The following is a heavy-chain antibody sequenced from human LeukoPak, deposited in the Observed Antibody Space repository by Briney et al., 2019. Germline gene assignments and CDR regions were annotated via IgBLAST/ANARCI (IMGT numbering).Heavy chain of an antibody. CDR2: ISYDGSNK. D-gene: IGHD2-2*01. J-gene: IGHJ4*02. CDR1: GFTFSSYA. CDR3: AREQGGVVVPA. V-gene: IGHV3-30-3*01. Sequence: GRSLRLSCAASGFTFSSYAMHWVRQAPGKGLEWVAVISYDGSNKYYADSVKGRFTISRDNSKNTLYLQMNSLRAEDTAVHYCAREQGGVVVPAWGQGTLVTVSS.